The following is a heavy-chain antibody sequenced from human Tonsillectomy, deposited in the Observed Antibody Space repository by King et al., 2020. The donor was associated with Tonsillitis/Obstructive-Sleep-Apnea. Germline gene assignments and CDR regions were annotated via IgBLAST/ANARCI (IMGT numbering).Heavy chain of an antibody. D-gene: IGHD3-16*01. CDR1: GFTFSDYG. CDR3: ASDQAPFEGVFYYLDV. Sequence: VQLVESGGGLVQPGGSLRLSCAASGFTFSDYGMSWGRRGPGKGLEWVSFVTGSGATIYYANSVKGRFTISRDDAKHSVYLSMDSLTDGDTAEYYCASDQAPFEGVFYYLDVWGVGTQVIVSS. V-gene: IGHV3-48*02. CDR2: VTGSGATI. J-gene: IGHJ6*03.